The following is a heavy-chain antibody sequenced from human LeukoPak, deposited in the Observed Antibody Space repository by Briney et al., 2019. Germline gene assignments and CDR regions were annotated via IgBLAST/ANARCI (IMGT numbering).Heavy chain of an antibody. V-gene: IGHV3-23*01. J-gene: IGHJ4*02. CDR3: AKAHWSGYYGERG. CDR1: GFTFSKYA. Sequence: PGGSLRLSCAASGFTFSKYAIMWVRQAPGKGLEWVSAISASGSSTYYADSVKGRFTISRDNSKNTLYLQMNSLRAEDTAVYYCAKAHWSGYYGERGWGQGTLVTVSS. D-gene: IGHD3-3*01. CDR2: ISASGSST.